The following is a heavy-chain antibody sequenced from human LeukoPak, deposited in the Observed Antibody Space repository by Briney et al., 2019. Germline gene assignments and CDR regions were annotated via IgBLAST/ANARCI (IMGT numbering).Heavy chain of an antibody. CDR1: VGSLSSGSYY. Sequence: SQTLSLTCIFSVGSLSSGSYYWRWTRQPAGKGLEWLGRIYTSGSTNYNPSPKSRVTISVDTSKNQFSLKLSSVTAADTAVYYCARDSATYYNDSSGYSNWGQGTLVTVSS. D-gene: IGHD3-22*01. J-gene: IGHJ4*02. CDR3: ARDSATYYNDSSGYSN. V-gene: IGHV4-61*02. CDR2: IYTSGST.